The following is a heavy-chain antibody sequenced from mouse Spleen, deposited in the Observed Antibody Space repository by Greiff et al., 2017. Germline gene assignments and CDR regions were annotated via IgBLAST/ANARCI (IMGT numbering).Heavy chain of an antibody. D-gene: IGHD2-14*01. J-gene: IGHJ4*01. CDR3: ASDRYGEEDYAMDY. CDR2: IYPGDGDT. CDR1: GYTFTSYW. Sequence: VQLQESGAELARPGASVKLSCKASGYTFTSYWMQWVKQRPGQGLEWIGAIYPGDGDTRYTQKFKGKATSTADKSSSTAYMQLSSLASEDSAVYYCASDRYGEEDYAMDYWGQGTSVTVSS. V-gene: IGHV1-87*01.